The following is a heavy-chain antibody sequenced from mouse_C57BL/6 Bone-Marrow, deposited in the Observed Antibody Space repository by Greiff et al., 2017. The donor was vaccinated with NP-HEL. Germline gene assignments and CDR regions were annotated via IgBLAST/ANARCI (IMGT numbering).Heavy chain of an antibody. CDR2: IYPGDGDT. CDR3: ARSSYYDYDSY. CDR1: GYAFSSSW. Sequence: QVQLQQSGPELVKPGASVKISCKASGYAFSSSWMNWVKQRPGKGLEWIGRIYPGDGDTNYNGKFKGKATLTADKSSSTAYMQLSSLTSEDSAVYFCARSSYYDYDSYWGQGTTLTVSS. V-gene: IGHV1-82*01. D-gene: IGHD2-4*01. J-gene: IGHJ2*01.